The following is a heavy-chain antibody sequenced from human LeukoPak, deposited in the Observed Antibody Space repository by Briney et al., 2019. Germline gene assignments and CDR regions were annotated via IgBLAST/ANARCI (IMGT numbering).Heavy chain of an antibody. CDR2: INPNSGGT. CDR1: GYTFTGYY. CDR3: ARDRQQLVLGYYYYYYMDV. V-gene: IGHV1-2*02. Sequence: ASVKVSCKASGYTFTGYYMHWVRQAPGQGLEWMGWINPNSGGTNYAQKFQGRVTMTRDTSISTAYMELSRLRSDDTAVYYCARDRQQLVLGYYYYYYMDVWGKGTTVTVSS. D-gene: IGHD6-13*01. J-gene: IGHJ6*03.